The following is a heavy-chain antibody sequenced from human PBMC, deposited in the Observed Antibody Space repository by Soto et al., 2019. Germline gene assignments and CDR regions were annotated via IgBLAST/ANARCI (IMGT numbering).Heavy chain of an antibody. J-gene: IGHJ4*02. CDR1: GGTFSSYT. Sequence: QVQLVQSGAEVKKPGSSVKVSCKASGGTFSSYTISWVRQAPGQGLEWMGRIIPILGIANYAQKFQGRVTITADKSTSTAYMERSSLRSEDTAVYYCASLLDCSGGSCPDYWGQETLVTVSS. D-gene: IGHD2-15*01. CDR2: IIPILGIA. CDR3: ASLLDCSGGSCPDY. V-gene: IGHV1-69*02.